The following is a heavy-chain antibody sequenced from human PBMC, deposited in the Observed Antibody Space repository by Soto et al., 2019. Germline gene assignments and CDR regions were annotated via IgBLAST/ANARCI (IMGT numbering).Heavy chain of an antibody. CDR1: AGSITTSY. CDR3: ASSGIVGREVNTWFDP. Sequence: SETLSLTCTVSAGSITTSYWIWIGQPLGKALEWIGYISYRGSTNYNPSLKSRLTISTDTSKSQISLKLTSMTTADTAVYYCASSGIVGREVNTWFDPWGQGTLVTVSS. CDR2: ISYRGST. V-gene: IGHV4-59*01. D-gene: IGHD3-22*01. J-gene: IGHJ5*02.